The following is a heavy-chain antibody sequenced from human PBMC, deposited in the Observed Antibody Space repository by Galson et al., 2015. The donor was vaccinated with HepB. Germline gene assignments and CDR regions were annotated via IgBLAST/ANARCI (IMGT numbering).Heavy chain of an antibody. J-gene: IGHJ6*03. Sequence: SLRLSCAASGFTFSDFYMSWIRQAPGKGLEWVSYISSSGSTIDYADSVKGRFTISRDNAKNSLYLQMNSLRAEDTAVYYCARAGSGGEYMDVWGKGTTVTVSS. CDR2: ISSSGSTI. D-gene: IGHD2-21*01. CDR3: ARAGSGGEYMDV. CDR1: GFTFSDFY. V-gene: IGHV3-11*01.